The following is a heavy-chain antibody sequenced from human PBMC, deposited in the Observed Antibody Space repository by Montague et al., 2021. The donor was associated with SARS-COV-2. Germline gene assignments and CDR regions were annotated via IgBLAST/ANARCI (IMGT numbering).Heavy chain of an antibody. D-gene: IGHD4-17*01. CDR2: ISWNSGSI. J-gene: IGHJ6*02. CDR1: GFTFDDYA. CDR3: VNACHYGDCIHYGMDG. Sequence: SLRLSCAASGFTFDDYAMHWVRQAPGKGLEWVSGISWNSGSIGYADSVKGRFTISRDNAKNSLYLQMNSLRAEDTALYYCVNACHYGDCIHYGMDGWGQGTTVTVSS. V-gene: IGHV3-9*01.